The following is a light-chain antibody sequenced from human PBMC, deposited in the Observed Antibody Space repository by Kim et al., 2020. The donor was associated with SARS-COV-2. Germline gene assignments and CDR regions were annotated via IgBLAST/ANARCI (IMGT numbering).Light chain of an antibody. J-gene: IGLJ2*01. CDR1: SSDVGGYNY. Sequence: GQSITISFTGTSSDVGGYNYVAWYQQHPGKAPQLIIYDVNKWPSGVSNRFSGSKSGNTASLTISDLQVEDEADYYCSSYTSSVTLVFGGGTQLTVL. CDR2: DVN. V-gene: IGLV2-14*03. CDR3: SSYTSSVTLV.